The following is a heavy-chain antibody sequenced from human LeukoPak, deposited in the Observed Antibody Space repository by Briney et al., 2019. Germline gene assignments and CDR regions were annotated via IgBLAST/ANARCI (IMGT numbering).Heavy chain of an antibody. V-gene: IGHV3-7*01. D-gene: IGHD3-10*01. CDR2: IKQDGSEK. Sequence: GGSLRLSCAASGFTFSSYWMSWVRQAPGKGLEWVANIKQDGSEKYYVDSVKGRFTISRDNAKNSLYLQMNSLRAEDTAVYYCARNKRITMVRGRGAYYYYYYMDVWGKGTTVTISS. J-gene: IGHJ6*03. CDR3: ARNKRITMVRGRGAYYYYYYMDV. CDR1: GFTFSSYW.